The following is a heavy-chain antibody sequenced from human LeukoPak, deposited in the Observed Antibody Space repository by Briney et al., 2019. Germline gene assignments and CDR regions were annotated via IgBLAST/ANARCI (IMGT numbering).Heavy chain of an antibody. Sequence: GASVKVSCKASGYIFTGYYMHWVRQAPGQGLEWMGWINPNSGGTKYAQKFQGRVTMTRDTSISTAYMELSRLTSDDTAVYYCAKNVDTAMASYYNYYMDVWGKGTTVTVSS. CDR2: INPNSGGT. CDR3: AKNVDTAMASYYNYYMDV. D-gene: IGHD5-18*01. V-gene: IGHV1-2*02. J-gene: IGHJ6*03. CDR1: GYIFTGYY.